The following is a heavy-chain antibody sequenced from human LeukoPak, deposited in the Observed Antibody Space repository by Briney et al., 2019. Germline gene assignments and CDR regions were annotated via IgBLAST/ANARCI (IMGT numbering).Heavy chain of an antibody. V-gene: IGHV3-30*18. CDR2: ISYDGSNE. Sequence: GGSLRLSCAASGFTFSSYGMHWVRQAPGKGLEWVAVISYDGSNEYYADSVKGRFTISRDNSKNTLYLQMNSLRAEDTAVYYCAKDQGSGWLDYWGQGTLVTVSS. D-gene: IGHD6-19*01. CDR3: AKDQGSGWLDY. J-gene: IGHJ4*02. CDR1: GFTFSSYG.